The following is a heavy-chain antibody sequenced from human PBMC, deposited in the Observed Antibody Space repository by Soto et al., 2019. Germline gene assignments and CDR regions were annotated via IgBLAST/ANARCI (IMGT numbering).Heavy chain of an antibody. V-gene: IGHV3-33*01. CDR1: GFTFSSYG. Sequence: GGSLRLSCAASGFTFSSYGMHWVRQAPGKGLEWVAVIWYDGSNKYYADSVKGRFTISRDNSKNTLYLQMNSLRAEDTAVYYCARQRWDPLGKKGLSGYFDYWGQGTLVTVSS. J-gene: IGHJ4*02. CDR3: ARQRWDPLGKKGLSGYFDY. CDR2: IWYDGSNK. D-gene: IGHD1-26*01.